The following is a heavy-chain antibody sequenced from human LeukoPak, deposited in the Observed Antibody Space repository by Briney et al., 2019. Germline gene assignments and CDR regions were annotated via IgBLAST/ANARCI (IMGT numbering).Heavy chain of an antibody. J-gene: IGHJ6*03. Sequence: GGSLRLSCAASGFTFSSYSMNWVRQAPGKGLEWVSYISSSSSTIYYADSVKGRFTISRDNARNSLYLQMNRLRAEETAVYYCARVLSGSYYYYYYMDVWGKGTTVTVSS. D-gene: IGHD1-26*01. CDR2: ISSSSSTI. V-gene: IGHV3-48*01. CDR3: ARVLSGSYYYYYYMDV. CDR1: GFTFSSYS.